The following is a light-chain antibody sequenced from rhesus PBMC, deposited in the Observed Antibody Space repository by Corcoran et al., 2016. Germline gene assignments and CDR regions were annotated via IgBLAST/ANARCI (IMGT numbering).Light chain of an antibody. CDR3: LQHNSYPLT. V-gene: IGKV1-28*03. J-gene: IGKJ4*01. Sequence: DIQMTQSPSSLSASVGDTVTITCRASQGISRYLNWFQQKPGKAPKLLIYAAASLESGVPSRFSGSGSGTDFTLPISRLQPEDFAVYYCLQHNSYPLTFGGGTKVELK. CDR2: AAA. CDR1: QGISRY.